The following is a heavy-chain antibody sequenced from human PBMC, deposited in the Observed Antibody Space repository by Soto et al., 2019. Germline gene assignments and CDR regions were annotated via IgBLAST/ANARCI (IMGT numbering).Heavy chain of an antibody. CDR3: ARDHYDSSGYYYIDY. CDR1: GGSISSYY. V-gene: IGHV4-59*01. D-gene: IGHD3-22*01. J-gene: IGHJ4*02. Sequence: SETLSLTCTVSGGSISSYYWSWIRQPPWKGLEWIGYIYYSGSTNYNPSLKSRVTISVDTSKNQFSLKLSSVTAADTAVYYCARDHYDSSGYYYIDYWGQGTLVTVSS. CDR2: IYYSGST.